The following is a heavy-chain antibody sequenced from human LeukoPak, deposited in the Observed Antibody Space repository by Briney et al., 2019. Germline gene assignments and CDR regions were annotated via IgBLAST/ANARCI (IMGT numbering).Heavy chain of an antibody. Sequence: GGSLRLSCAASGFTFSSYGMHWVRQAPGKGLEWVAVISYDGSNKYYADSVKGRFTISRDNSKNTPYLQMNSLRAEDMAVYYCAKWAAVAGTDYWGQGTLVTVSS. CDR1: GFTFSSYG. CDR3: AKWAAVAGTDY. D-gene: IGHD6-19*01. CDR2: ISYDGSNK. J-gene: IGHJ4*02. V-gene: IGHV3-30*18.